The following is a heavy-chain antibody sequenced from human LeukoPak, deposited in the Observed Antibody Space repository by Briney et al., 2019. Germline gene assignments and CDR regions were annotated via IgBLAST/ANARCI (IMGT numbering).Heavy chain of an antibody. J-gene: IGHJ4*02. Sequence: SETLSLTCTVSGYSISSGYYWGWIRQPPGKGLEWIGSIYHSGSTYYNPSLKSRVTISVDTSKNQFSLKLSSVTAADTAVYYCARDTRREGRVGAPFDYWGQGTLVTVSS. CDR3: ARDTRREGRVGAPFDY. CDR1: GYSISSGYY. CDR2: IYHSGST. D-gene: IGHD1-26*01. V-gene: IGHV4-38-2*02.